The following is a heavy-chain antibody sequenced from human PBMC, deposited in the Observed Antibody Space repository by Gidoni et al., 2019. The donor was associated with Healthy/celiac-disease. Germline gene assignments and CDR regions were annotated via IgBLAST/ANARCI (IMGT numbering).Heavy chain of an antibody. Sequence: QVQLVQSGAEVKKPGASVKVSCKASGYTFTSYAMHWVRQAPGQRLEWMGWINAGNGNTKYSQKFQGRVTITRDTSASTAYMELSSLRSEDTAVYYCARVGVRGVIILDYWGQGTLVTVSS. CDR2: INAGNGNT. CDR3: ARVGVRGVIILDY. V-gene: IGHV1-3*01. J-gene: IGHJ4*02. D-gene: IGHD3-10*01. CDR1: GYTFTSYA.